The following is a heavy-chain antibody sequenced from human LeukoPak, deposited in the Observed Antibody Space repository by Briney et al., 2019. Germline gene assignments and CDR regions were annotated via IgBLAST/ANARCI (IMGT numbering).Heavy chain of an antibody. D-gene: IGHD6-6*01. J-gene: IGHJ6*03. CDR2: ISAYNGNT. CDR3: ARRGSSSNYYYYMDV. Sequence: ASVKVSCKASSYTFTSYGISWVRQAPGQGLEWMGWISAYNGNTNYAQKLQGRVTMTTDTSTSTAYMELRSLRSDDTAVYYCARRGSSSNYYYYMDVWGKGTTVTVSS. V-gene: IGHV1-18*01. CDR1: SYTFTSYG.